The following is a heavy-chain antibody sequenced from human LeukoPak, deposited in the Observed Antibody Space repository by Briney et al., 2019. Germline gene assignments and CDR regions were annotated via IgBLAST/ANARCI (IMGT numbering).Heavy chain of an antibody. CDR1: GGSISSSSYY. D-gene: IGHD3-10*01. CDR2: IYYSGSP. CDR3: ARVFDSGSQAYFYYMDV. J-gene: IGHJ6*03. V-gene: IGHV4-39*01. Sequence: PSETLSLTCTVSGGSISSSSYYWGWIRQPPGKGLEWIGSIYYSGSPYYNPSLKSRVTISVDTSKKQFSLKLSSVTAADTAVYYCARVFDSGSQAYFYYMDVWGKGTTVTISS.